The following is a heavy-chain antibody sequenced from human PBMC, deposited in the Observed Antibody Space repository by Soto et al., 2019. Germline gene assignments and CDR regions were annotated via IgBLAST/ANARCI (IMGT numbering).Heavy chain of an antibody. J-gene: IGHJ4*02. CDR3: AREALYYIDS. CDR2: ISSSGFTI. D-gene: IGHD3-10*01. Sequence: GGSLRLSCAASGFRFSNYEMNWVRQAPGKGLEWVSYISSSGFTIHYADSVKGRFIISRDNAKNSLYLQMNSLRAEDTAVYYCAREALYYIDSWGQGTLVTVSS. V-gene: IGHV3-48*03. CDR1: GFRFSNYE.